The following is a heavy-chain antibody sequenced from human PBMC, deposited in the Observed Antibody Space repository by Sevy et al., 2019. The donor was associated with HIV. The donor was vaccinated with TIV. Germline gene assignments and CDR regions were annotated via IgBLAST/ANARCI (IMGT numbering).Heavy chain of an antibody. CDR1: GFTFSNYA. D-gene: IGHD2-2*01. Sequence: GGSLRFSCAASGFTFSNYAMSWVRQAPGKGLEWVSSISRGGSSTDYADSVKGRFTISRDNSMNTLYLQMNSLRAEDTAVYYCAKVDVVVPVADYGLDVWGQGTTVTVSS. CDR3: AKVDVVVPVADYGLDV. V-gene: IGHV3-23*01. CDR2: ISRGGSST. J-gene: IGHJ6*02.